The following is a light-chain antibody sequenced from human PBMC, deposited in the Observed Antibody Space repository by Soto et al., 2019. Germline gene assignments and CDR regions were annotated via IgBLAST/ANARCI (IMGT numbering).Light chain of an antibody. CDR3: QQRTNWPRLYT. CDR2: EAS. CDR1: QSVSSS. J-gene: IGKJ2*01. Sequence: EIVLTQSPATLSLSPGERATLSCRASQSVSSSLAWYQQKPGQAPRLLIYEASNRATGIPARFNGSGSGTDFTLTISSLEPEDFAVYYCQQRTNWPRLYTFGQGTRLEIK. V-gene: IGKV3-11*01.